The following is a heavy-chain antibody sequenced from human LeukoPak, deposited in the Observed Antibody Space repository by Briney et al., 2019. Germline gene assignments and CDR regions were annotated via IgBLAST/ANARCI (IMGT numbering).Heavy chain of an antibody. CDR1: GFTFSSYG. CDR3: ARVDYSRTPYYYYYMDV. CDR2: KWYDGSNK. Sequence: PGRSLRLSCAASGFTFSSYGMHWVRQAPGKGLEWVAVKWYDGSNKYYADSVKGRFTISRDNSKNTLYLQMNSLRAEDTAVYYCARVDYSRTPYYYYYMDVWGKGTTVTVSS. V-gene: IGHV3-33*01. J-gene: IGHJ6*03. D-gene: IGHD4-11*01.